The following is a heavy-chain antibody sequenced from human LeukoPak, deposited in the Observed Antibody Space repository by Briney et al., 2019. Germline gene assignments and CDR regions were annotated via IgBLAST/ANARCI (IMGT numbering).Heavy chain of an antibody. CDR3: ARDPSGNYEYYFDY. J-gene: IGHJ4*02. Sequence: KAGESLTIYGTGSGYTFTSYWIGWVGQRPGKGLEWVGIIYPGDSDTKYSPSFQGQVTIPAHKSISTAYLQWSSLKASDAAMYYCARDPSGNYEYYFDYWGQGTLVTVSS. D-gene: IGHD1-26*01. V-gene: IGHV5-51*03. CDR2: IYPGDSDT. CDR1: GYTFTSYW.